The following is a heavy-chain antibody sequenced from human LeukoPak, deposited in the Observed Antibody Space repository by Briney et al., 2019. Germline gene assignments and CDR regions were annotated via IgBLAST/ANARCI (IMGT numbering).Heavy chain of an antibody. V-gene: IGHV3-21*01. J-gene: IGHJ6*02. CDR1: GFTFSSYS. CDR2: ISSSSSYI. Sequence: GGSLRLSCAASGFTFSSYSMNWVRQAPGKGLEWVSSISSSSSYIYYADSVKGRFTISRDNAKNSLYLQMNSLRAEDTAVYYCARLYDSSGYYLFDYYYGMDVWRQGTTVAVSS. D-gene: IGHD3-22*01. CDR3: ARLYDSSGYYLFDYYYGMDV.